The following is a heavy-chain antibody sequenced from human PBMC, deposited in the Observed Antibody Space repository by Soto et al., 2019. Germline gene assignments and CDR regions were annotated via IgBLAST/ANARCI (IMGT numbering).Heavy chain of an antibody. J-gene: IGHJ3*02. CDR1: GFTVSINY. Sequence: GGSLRLSCAASGFTVSINYMSWVRQAPGKGLEWVSVIYSGGSTYYADSVKGRFTISRHNSKNTLYLQMNSLRAEDTAVYYCASLGYSSSWYAFDIWGQGTMVTVSS. CDR3: ASLGYSSSWYAFDI. V-gene: IGHV3-53*04. CDR2: IYSGGST. D-gene: IGHD6-13*01.